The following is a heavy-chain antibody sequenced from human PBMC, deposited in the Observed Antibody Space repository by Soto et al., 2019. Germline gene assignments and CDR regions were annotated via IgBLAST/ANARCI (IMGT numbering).Heavy chain of an antibody. CDR3: ARGKGMEENYFYYGMDI. J-gene: IGHJ6*02. CDR2: LDGGTGQT. Sequence: ASVKVSCKASGYTFSTYGMHWVRQAPGQSLEWMGWLDGGTGQTRYSQRFQDRVIITRDTSASTGYMELRSLRSEDTAVYYCARGKGMEENYFYYGMDIWGQGTTVTVSS. CDR1: GYTFSTYG. V-gene: IGHV1-3*01. D-gene: IGHD3-10*01.